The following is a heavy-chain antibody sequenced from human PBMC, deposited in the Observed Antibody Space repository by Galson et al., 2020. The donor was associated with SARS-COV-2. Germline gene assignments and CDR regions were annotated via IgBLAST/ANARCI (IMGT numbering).Heavy chain of an antibody. J-gene: IGHJ3*02. Sequence: GGSLRLSCAASGFTFSSYAMHWVRQAPGKGLEYVSAISSNGGSTYYANSVKGRFTISRDNSKNTLYLQMGSLRAEDMAVYYCARDGTLIDCSSTSCYIPADAFDIWGQGTMVTVSS. V-gene: IGHV3-64*01. CDR2: ISSNGGST. D-gene: IGHD2-2*02. CDR3: ARDGTLIDCSSTSCYIPADAFDI. CDR1: GFTFSSYA.